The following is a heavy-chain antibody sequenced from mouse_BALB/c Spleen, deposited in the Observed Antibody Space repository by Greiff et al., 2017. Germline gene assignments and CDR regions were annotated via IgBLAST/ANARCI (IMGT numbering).Heavy chain of an antibody. J-gene: IGHJ3*01. D-gene: IGHD1-2*01. V-gene: IGHV1-69*01. CDR1: GYTFTDYW. Sequence: VQLQQPGAELVMPGASVKMSCKASGYTFTDYWMHWVKQRPGQGLEWIGAIDTSDSYTSYNQKFKGKATLTVDESSSTAYMQLSSLTSEDSAVYYCARRGITTATWFAYWGQGTLVTVSA. CDR2: IDTSDSYT. CDR3: ARRGITTATWFAY.